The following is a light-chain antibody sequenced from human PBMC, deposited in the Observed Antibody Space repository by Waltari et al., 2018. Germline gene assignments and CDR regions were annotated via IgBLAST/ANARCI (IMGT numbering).Light chain of an antibody. CDR3: SAWDDSMNNVHVL. Sequence: QSVLTQPPSASGTPGQRVTISCSGSSSNIGSNNVNWYQRLPGTAPKLLIYNNYQRPSGGPDRSSGSKAGTSASLAISGLQSEDEADYYCSAWDDSMNNVHVLFGGGTKLTVL. J-gene: IGLJ2*01. CDR2: NNY. CDR1: SSNIGSNN. V-gene: IGLV1-44*01.